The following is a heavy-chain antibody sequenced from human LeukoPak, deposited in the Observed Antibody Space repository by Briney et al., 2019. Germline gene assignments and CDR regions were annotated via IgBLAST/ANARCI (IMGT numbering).Heavy chain of an antibody. J-gene: IGHJ5*02. V-gene: IGHV4-4*07. CDR3: ARALPDAGERSPIRFDP. D-gene: IGHD4-17*01. CDR2: IYTSGST. CDR1: GGSISSYN. Sequence: SETLSLTCTVSGGSISSYNWSCIRQPAGKGPEWIGRIYTSGSTNYNPSLKSRVTMSVDTSKNQFSLKLSSVTAADTAVYYCARALPDAGERSPIRFDPCGRGPLVTVSS.